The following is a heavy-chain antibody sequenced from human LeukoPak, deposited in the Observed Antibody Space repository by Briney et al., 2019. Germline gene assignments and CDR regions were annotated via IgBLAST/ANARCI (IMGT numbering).Heavy chain of an antibody. Sequence: SETLSLTCTVSGGSISSYYWSWIRQPPGKGLEWIGYIYYSGSTNYNPSLKSRVTISVDTSKNQFSLKLSSVTAADTAVYYCAREIPIVVVPAAKDPTNWFDPWGQGTLVTVSS. J-gene: IGHJ5*02. V-gene: IGHV4-59*12. CDR1: GGSISSYY. CDR3: AREIPIVVVPAAKDPTNWFDP. CDR2: IYYSGST. D-gene: IGHD2-2*01.